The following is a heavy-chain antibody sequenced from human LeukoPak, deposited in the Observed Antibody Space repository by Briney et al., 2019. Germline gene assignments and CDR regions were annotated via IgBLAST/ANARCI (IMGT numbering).Heavy chain of an antibody. V-gene: IGHV3-23*01. Sequence: PGGSLRLSCAASGFTFNSYAMSWVRQAPGKGLEWVSAISGSGGSTHYADSVKGRFTISRDNSKNTLYLQMNSLRAEDTAVYYCAKFRGLMGYYFDYWGQGTLVTVSS. J-gene: IGHJ4*02. CDR1: GFTFNSYA. CDR3: AKFRGLMGYYFDY. CDR2: ISGSGGST. D-gene: IGHD3-16*01.